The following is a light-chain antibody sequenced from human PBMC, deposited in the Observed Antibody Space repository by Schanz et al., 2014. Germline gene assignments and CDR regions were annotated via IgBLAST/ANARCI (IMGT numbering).Light chain of an antibody. CDR3: QQYNNWPPWT. J-gene: IGKJ1*01. V-gene: IGKV3-20*01. CDR2: GAS. Sequence: EIVLTQSPGTLYLSPGERATLSCRASQTIRTSYLAWYQQKFGQAPRLLIYGASSRATGIPDRFSGSGSGADFTLTISRLEPEDFAVYYCQQYNNWPPWTFGQGTKVEIK. CDR1: QTIRTSY.